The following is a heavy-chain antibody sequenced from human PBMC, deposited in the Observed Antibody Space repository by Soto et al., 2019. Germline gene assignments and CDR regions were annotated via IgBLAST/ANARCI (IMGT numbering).Heavy chain of an antibody. D-gene: IGHD2-15*01. CDR1: GFTFSSYG. V-gene: IGHV3-33*01. Sequence: QVQLVESGGGVVQPGRSLRLSCAASGFTFSSYGMHWVRQAPGKGLGWVAVIWYDGSNKYYADSVKGRFTISRDNSKNTLYLQMNSLRAEDTAVYYCARGGLSCSGGSCYYYFQHWGQGTLVTVSS. CDR3: ARGGLSCSGGSCYYYFQH. CDR2: IWYDGSNK. J-gene: IGHJ1*01.